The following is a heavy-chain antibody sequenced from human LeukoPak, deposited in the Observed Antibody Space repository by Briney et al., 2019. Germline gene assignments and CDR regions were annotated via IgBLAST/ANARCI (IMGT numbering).Heavy chain of an antibody. CDR2: TSVSGGST. D-gene: IGHD6-19*01. Sequence: GGPLRPSCAASGFTFTAYAMSWVRQAPGKGLDWVSATSVSGGSTYYADSVKGRFTLSRENSKNTPYLKVNRLRAEDTAVYYCAKIPDTSGWYEFDYWSQGTLVTVSS. V-gene: IGHV3-23*01. CDR3: AKIPDTSGWYEFDY. J-gene: IGHJ4*02. CDR1: GFTFTAYA.